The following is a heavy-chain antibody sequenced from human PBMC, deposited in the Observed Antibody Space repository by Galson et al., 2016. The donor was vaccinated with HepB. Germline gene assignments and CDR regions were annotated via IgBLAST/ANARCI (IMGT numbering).Heavy chain of an antibody. Sequence: IRQPPGKALEWLALIYWDDDKRYSPSLKSRLTITKDNSKNQVVLTMTNMDPVDAATYYCAHSPLYCSGGTCYRYFDYWGQGTQVTVSS. V-gene: IGHV2-5*02. J-gene: IGHJ4*02. D-gene: IGHD2-15*01. CDR2: IYWDDDK. CDR3: AHSPLYCSGGTCYRYFDY.